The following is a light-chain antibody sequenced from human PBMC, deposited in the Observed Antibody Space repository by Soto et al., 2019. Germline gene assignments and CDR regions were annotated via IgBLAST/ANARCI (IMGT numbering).Light chain of an antibody. Sequence: QSALTQPASVSGSPGQSITISCTGTSSDVGSYNLVSWYQQHPGKAPKLMIYEVSKRPSGVSNRFSGSKSGNTAFLTISGLQAEDEADYYCCSYAGSSYVFGTGTKVTVL. CDR2: EVS. V-gene: IGLV2-23*02. CDR3: CSYAGSSYV. CDR1: SSDVGSYNL. J-gene: IGLJ1*01.